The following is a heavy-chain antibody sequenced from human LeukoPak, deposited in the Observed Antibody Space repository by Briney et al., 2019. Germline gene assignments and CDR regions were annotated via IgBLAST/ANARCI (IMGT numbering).Heavy chain of an antibody. V-gene: IGHV3-7*03. CDR3: ARDPWPYDSSGYYYGDNFDY. Sequence: GGSLGLSCAASGFTFSSYWMSWVRQAPGKGLEWVANIKQDGSEKYYVDSVKGRFTISRDNAKNSLYLQMNSLRAEDTAVYYCARDPWPYDSSGYYYGDNFDYWGQGTLVTVSS. J-gene: IGHJ4*02. CDR1: GFTFSSYW. CDR2: IKQDGSEK. D-gene: IGHD3-22*01.